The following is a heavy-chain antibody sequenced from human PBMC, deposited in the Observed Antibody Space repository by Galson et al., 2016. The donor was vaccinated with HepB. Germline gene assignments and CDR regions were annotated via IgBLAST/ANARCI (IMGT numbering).Heavy chain of an antibody. V-gene: IGHV3-23*01. CDR2: ISGSGGST. D-gene: IGHD6-19*01. J-gene: IGHJ4*02. Sequence: SLRLSCAASGFTFSTYAMSWVCQAPGKGLEWVSAISGSGGSTSYTGSVKGRFTISRDNSKNTLYLQMNSLRAEDTALYYCSTDVLSDWYYYWSQGTQVTVSS. CDR3: STDVLSDWYYY. CDR1: GFTFSTYA.